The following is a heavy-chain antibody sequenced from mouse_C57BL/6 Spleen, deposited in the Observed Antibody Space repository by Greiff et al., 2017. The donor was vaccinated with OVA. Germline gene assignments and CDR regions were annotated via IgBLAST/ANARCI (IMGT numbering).Heavy chain of an antibody. V-gene: IGHV1-82*01. CDR3: ARWGGHYFDY. CDR2: SYPGDGDT. Sequence: QVQLKESGPELVKPGASVKISCKASGYAFSSSWMNWVKQRPGKGLEWIGRSYPGDGDTNYNGKFKGKATLTADKSSSTAYMQLSSLTSEDAAVYFCARWGGHYFDYWGQGTTLTVSS. CDR1: GYAFSSSW. J-gene: IGHJ2*01.